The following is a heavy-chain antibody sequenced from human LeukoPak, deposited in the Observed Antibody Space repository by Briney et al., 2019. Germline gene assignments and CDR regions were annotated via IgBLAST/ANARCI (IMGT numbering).Heavy chain of an antibody. Sequence: GESLKISCKGSGYSFTSYWISWVRQMPGKGLEWMGRIDPSDSYTRYSPSFQGHVTISADKSISTAYLQWSSLKASDTAMYYCARLPRHCSGGSCHSINYWGQGTLVTVSS. V-gene: IGHV5-10-1*01. D-gene: IGHD2-15*01. CDR3: ARLPRHCSGGSCHSINY. J-gene: IGHJ4*02. CDR1: GYSFTSYW. CDR2: IDPSDSYT.